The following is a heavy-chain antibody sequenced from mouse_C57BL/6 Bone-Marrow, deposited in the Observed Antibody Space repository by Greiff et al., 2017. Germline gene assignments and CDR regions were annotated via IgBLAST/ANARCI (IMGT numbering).Heavy chain of an antibody. CDR1: GFTFSDYY. J-gene: IGHJ4*01. CDR3: ARDGPYAMDY. Sequence: EVKLMESEGGLVQPGSSMKLSCTASGFTFSDYYMAWVRQVPEKGLEWVANINYDGSSTYYLDSLKSRFIISRDNAKNILYLQMSSLKSEDTATYYCARDGPYAMDYGGQGTSVTVSS. V-gene: IGHV5-16*01. CDR2: INYDGSST.